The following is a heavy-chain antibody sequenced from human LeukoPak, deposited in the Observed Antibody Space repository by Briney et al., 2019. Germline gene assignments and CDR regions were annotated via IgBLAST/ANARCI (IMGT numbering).Heavy chain of an antibody. CDR1: GFTFSSYA. CDR2: ISYDGSNK. J-gene: IGHJ4*02. V-gene: IGHV3-30-3*01. D-gene: IGHD3-22*01. CDR3: ARSNYDSSGYYYSAFDY. Sequence: PGGSLRLSCAASGFTFSSYAMHWVRQAPGKGLEWVAVISYDGSNKYYADSVKGRFTISRDNSKNTLYLQMNSLRAEDTAVYYCARSNYDSSGYYYSAFDYWGQGTLVTVSS.